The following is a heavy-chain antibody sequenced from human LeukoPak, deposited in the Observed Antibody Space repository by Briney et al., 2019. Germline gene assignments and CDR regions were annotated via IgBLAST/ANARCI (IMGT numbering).Heavy chain of an antibody. J-gene: IGHJ4*02. CDR1: GGSISSYY. V-gene: IGHV4-4*07. CDR3: AREGGYCSSTSCYLRDFDY. CDR2: IYTSGST. D-gene: IGHD2-2*01. Sequence: TSETLSLTCTVSGGSISSYYWSWIRQPAGKGLEWIGRIYTSGSTNYNPSLKSRVTMSVDTSKNQFSLKLRSVTAADTAVYYCAREGGYCSSTSCYLRDFDYWGQGTLVTVSS.